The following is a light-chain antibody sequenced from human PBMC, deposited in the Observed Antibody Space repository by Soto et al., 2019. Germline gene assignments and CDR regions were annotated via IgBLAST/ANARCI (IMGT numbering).Light chain of an antibody. Sequence: EIVMPQSPATLSVSPGERATLSCRASQSVSSNLAWYQQKPGQAPRLLIYGASTRATGIPARFSGSGSGTEFTLTISSLQSEDFAVYYCQQYGSSRLTFGGGTRLEIK. CDR2: GAS. CDR3: QQYGSSRLT. V-gene: IGKV3-15*01. J-gene: IGKJ5*01. CDR1: QSVSSN.